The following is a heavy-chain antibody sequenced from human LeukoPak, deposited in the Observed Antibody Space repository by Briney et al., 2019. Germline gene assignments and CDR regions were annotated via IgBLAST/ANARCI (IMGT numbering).Heavy chain of an antibody. CDR2: IYYSGST. D-gene: IGHD4-17*01. CDR3: ARINDYGDYRFDY. V-gene: IGHV4-59*01. Sequence: ASETLSLTCTVSGGSISSYYWSWLRQPPGKGLEWIGYIYYSGSTNYNPSLKSRVTISVDTSKNQFSLKLSSVTAADTAVYYCARINDYGDYRFDYWGQGTLVTVSS. CDR1: GGSISSYY. J-gene: IGHJ4*02.